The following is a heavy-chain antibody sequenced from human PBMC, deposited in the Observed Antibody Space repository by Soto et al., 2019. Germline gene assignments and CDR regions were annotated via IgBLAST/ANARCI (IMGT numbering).Heavy chain of an antibody. V-gene: IGHV4-30-4*01. CDR2: VYYSGRT. CDR1: GGSISSGDYY. J-gene: IGHJ3*02. D-gene: IGHD1-20*01. Sequence: QVQLQESGPGLVKLSQNLSLTCNVSGGSISSGDYYWSWIRQPPGKGLGRIGDVYYSGRTDYKSSLKGRVIISIDTSNNHFTLTLSSVTAADTAVYSCARKVWPDVFDIGGQGAMVTVSS. CDR3: ARKVWPDVFDI.